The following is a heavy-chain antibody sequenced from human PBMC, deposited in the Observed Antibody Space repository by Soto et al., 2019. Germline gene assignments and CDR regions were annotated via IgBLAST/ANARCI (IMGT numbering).Heavy chain of an antibody. V-gene: IGHV4-39*01. CDR2: IYYSGST. D-gene: IGHD5-12*01. CDR1: GGSISSSSYY. J-gene: IGHJ1*01. CDR3: ARLQPIVATTLFEYFQH. Sequence: SETLSLTCTVSGGSISSSSYYWGWIRQPPGKGLEWIGSIYYSGSTYYNPSLKSRVTISVDTSKNQFSLKLSSVTAADTAVYYCARLQPIVATTLFEYFQHWGQGTLVTVSS.